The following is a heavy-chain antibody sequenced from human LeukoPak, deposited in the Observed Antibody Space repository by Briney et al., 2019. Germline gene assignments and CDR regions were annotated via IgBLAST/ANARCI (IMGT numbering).Heavy chain of an antibody. CDR2: ISSRSSYI. CDR1: GFSFSGYS. CDR3: ARGFSTVTTD. V-gene: IGHV3-21*01. Sequence: GGSLRLSCAASGFSFSGYSMNWVRQAPGKGLEWVSSISSRSSYIYYADSLKGRFTISRDNAKNTMYLQMNSLRAEDTAVYYCARGFSTVTTDWGQGTLVTVSS. D-gene: IGHD4-17*01. J-gene: IGHJ4*02.